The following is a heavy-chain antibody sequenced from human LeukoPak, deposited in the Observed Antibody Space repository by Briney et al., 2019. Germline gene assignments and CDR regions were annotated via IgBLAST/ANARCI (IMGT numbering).Heavy chain of an antibody. V-gene: IGHV1-8*01. J-gene: IGHJ4*02. CDR3: ARDSNWNDGTPTYYFDY. CDR2: MNPNSGNT. D-gene: IGHD1-1*01. Sequence: GASVKVSCKASGYTFTSYDINWVRQATGQGLEWMGWMNPNSGNTGYAQKFQGRVTMTRNTSISTAYMELSSLRSDDTAVYYCARDSNWNDGTPTYYFDYWGQGTLVTVSS. CDR1: GYTFTSYD.